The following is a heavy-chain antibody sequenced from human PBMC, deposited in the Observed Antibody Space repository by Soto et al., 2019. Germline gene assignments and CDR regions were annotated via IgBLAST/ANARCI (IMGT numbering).Heavy chain of an antibody. Sequence: GGSLRLSCVASGFTFSDYSMNWVRQAPGKGLEWVSYIGTSSSTTSYADSVKGRFTISRDNAKNSLILQMNSLRVEDTAVYYCARDKDYAFDIWGQGTMVTVSS. CDR2: IGTSSSTT. CDR1: GFTFSDYS. CDR3: ARDKDYAFDI. D-gene: IGHD4-17*01. V-gene: IGHV3-48*01. J-gene: IGHJ3*02.